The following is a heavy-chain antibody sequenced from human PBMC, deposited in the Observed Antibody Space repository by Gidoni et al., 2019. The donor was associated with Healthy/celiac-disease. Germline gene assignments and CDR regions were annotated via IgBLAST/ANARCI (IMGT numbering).Heavy chain of an antibody. Sequence: QVQLQESGPGLVKPSQTLSLTCTVSGGSISSCSYYWSWIRQPAGKGLEWIGRIYTSGSTNYNPSLKSRVTISVDTSKNQFSLKLSSVTAADTAVYYCAREAYYYDSSGYYLMPGYWGQGTLVTVSS. V-gene: IGHV4-61*02. CDR2: IYTSGST. CDR1: GGSISSCSYY. D-gene: IGHD3-22*01. J-gene: IGHJ4*02. CDR3: AREAYYYDSSGYYLMPGY.